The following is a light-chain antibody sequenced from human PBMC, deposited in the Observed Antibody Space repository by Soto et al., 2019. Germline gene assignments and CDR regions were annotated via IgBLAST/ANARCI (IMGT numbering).Light chain of an antibody. J-gene: IGLJ1*01. V-gene: IGLV2-14*01. Sequence: QSVLTQLASVSGSAGQSITISCTGTSSDVGGYNSVSWYQQHPGKAPKLILYDVTDRPSGVSYRFSGSKSGNTASLTISGLQAADEADYFCSSFTSSMTNVFGSGTEVTVL. CDR1: SSDVGGYNS. CDR3: SSFTSSMTNV. CDR2: DVT.